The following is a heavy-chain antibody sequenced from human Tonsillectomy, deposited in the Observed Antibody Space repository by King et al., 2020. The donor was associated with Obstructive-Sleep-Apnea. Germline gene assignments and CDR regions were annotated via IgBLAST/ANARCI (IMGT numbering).Heavy chain of an antibody. CDR3: ARGGRGICPFDY. D-gene: IGHD3-16*01. J-gene: IGHJ4*02. Sequence: VQLVESGGGVVQPGRSLRLSCTASGFTFNSYAMHWVRQAPGKGLEWVTIISYDGSNKHYAESVKGRFTISRDNSKNTLSLQMDSRRAEDTALYYCARGGRGICPFDYWGQGTLVTVSS. CDR2: ISYDGSNK. V-gene: IGHV3-30*04. CDR1: GFTFNSYA.